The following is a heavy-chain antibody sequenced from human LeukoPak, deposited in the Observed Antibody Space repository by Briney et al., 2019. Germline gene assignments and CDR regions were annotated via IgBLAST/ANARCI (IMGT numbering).Heavy chain of an antibody. Sequence: SETLSLTCTVSGGSVSSGSYYWSWIRQPPGKGLEWIRYIYDSGSTNYNPSLKSRVTISVDTSKNQFSLKLSSVTAADTAVYYCARGYCGSTSCYGVFDYWGQGTLVTVSS. J-gene: IGHJ4*02. D-gene: IGHD2-2*01. CDR1: GGSVSSGSYY. CDR2: IYDSGST. V-gene: IGHV4-61*01. CDR3: ARGYCGSTSCYGVFDY.